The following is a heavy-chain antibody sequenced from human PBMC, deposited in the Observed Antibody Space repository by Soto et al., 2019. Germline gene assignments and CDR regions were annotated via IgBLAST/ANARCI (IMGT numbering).Heavy chain of an antibody. J-gene: IGHJ4*02. V-gene: IGHV1-2*04. Sequence: ASVKVSCKASGYTFTGYYMHWVRQAPGQGLEWMGWINPNSGGTNYAQKFQGWATMTRDTSISTAYMELSRLRSDDTAVYYCARARMTTVTNFDYWGQGTLVTVSS. CDR1: GYTFTGYY. CDR3: ARARMTTVTNFDY. D-gene: IGHD4-17*01. CDR2: INPNSGGT.